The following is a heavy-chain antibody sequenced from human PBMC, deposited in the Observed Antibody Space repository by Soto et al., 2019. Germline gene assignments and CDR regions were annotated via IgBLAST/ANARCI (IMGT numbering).Heavy chain of an antibody. V-gene: IGHV4-39*01. CDR1: GGSISSSSYY. CDR2: IYYSGST. Sequence: SETLSLTCTVSGGSISSSSYYWGWIRQPPGKGLEWIGSIYYSGSTYYNPSLKSRVTISVDTSKNQFSLKLSSVTAADTAVYYCARHTLGYCSSTSCPTFDYWGQGTPVTVSS. CDR3: ARHTLGYCSSTSCPTFDY. J-gene: IGHJ4*02. D-gene: IGHD2-2*01.